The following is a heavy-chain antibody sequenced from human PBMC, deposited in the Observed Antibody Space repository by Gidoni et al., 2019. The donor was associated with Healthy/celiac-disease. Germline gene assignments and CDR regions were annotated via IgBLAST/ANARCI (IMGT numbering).Heavy chain of an antibody. CDR2: ISGSGGRT. J-gene: IGHJ6*02. CDR1: GFPFSSYA. D-gene: IGHD6-19*01. CDR3: AKVNGVAVDGTNARGYYYGMDV. V-gene: IGHV3-23*01. Sequence: EVQLLESGGGLVQPGGSLRLSCAASGFPFSSYAMSCVRQAPGKGLEWVSAISGSGGRTYYADSVKGRFTIPRNNSKNTLYLQMNSLRAEDTAVYYCAKVNGVAVDGTNARGYYYGMDVWGQGTTVTVSS.